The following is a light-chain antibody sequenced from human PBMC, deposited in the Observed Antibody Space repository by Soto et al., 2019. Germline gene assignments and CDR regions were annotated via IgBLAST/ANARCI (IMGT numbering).Light chain of an antibody. CDR3: QHYYSYPWT. V-gene: IGKV1-5*01. CDR2: DAS. Sequence: DIQMTQSPSTLSASVGDRVTITCRASQTISSWLAWYQQKPGNAPTLLIYDASSLQSGVPLGFSGSGSGTEFTLTISSLQPDDFATYYCQHYYSYPWTFGQGTKVDIK. CDR1: QTISSW. J-gene: IGKJ1*01.